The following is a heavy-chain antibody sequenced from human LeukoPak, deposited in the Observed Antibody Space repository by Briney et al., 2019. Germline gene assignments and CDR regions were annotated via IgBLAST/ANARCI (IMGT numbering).Heavy chain of an antibody. CDR2: IYGGGNI. J-gene: IGHJ4*02. CDR3: ARGAGYNYPYYFDY. CDR1: GFTVSSNY. D-gene: IGHD5-24*01. V-gene: IGHV3-53*01. Sequence: GGSLRLSCAASGFTVSSNYMNWVRQAPGKGLEWVSVIYGGGNIYYADSVKGRFTISRDNSKNTLYLQMNSLRAEDTAVYYCARGAGYNYPYYFDYWGQGTLVTVS.